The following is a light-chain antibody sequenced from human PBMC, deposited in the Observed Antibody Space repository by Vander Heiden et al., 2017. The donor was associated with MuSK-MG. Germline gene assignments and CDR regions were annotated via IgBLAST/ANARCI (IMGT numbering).Light chain of an antibody. CDR3: QQYGSSPQT. J-gene: IGKJ3*01. CDR2: GAS. Sequence: EIVLTQSPGTLSLSPGERATLSCRASQSVSSSYLAWYQQKPGQAPRLLIYGASSRATGIPDRFSGSGSGTDFTLTISRLEPEDFAVYYCQQYGSSPQTFGHGTKVDIK. CDR1: QSVSSSY. V-gene: IGKV3-20*01.